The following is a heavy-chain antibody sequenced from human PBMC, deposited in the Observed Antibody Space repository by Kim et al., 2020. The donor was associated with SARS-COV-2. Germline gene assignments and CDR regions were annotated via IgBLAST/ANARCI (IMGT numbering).Heavy chain of an antibody. V-gene: IGHV1-69*04. CDR1: GGTFSSYA. Sequence: SVKVSCKASGGTFSSYAISWVRQAPGQGLEWMGRIIPILGIANYAQKFQGRVTITADKSTSTAYMELSSLRSEDTAVYYCARAWPVAAAGSALVGYWGQGTLVTVSS. CDR3: ARAWPVAAAGSALVGY. J-gene: IGHJ4*02. CDR2: IIPILGIA. D-gene: IGHD6-13*01.